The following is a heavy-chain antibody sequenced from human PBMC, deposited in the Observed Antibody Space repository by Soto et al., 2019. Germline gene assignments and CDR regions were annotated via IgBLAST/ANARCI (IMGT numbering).Heavy chain of an antibody. CDR3: ARAKAVVIAALDI. Sequence: PGGSLRLSCKASGFMFNNSAMTWVRQAPGPGLQWVASVSDNGGSRGGTYYADSVKGRFTISRDNSKNTLYLQLDSLTGADTAAYYCARAKAVVIAALDIWGQGTMVTVSS. CDR2: VSDNGGSRGGT. V-gene: IGHV3-23*01. J-gene: IGHJ3*02. CDR1: GFMFNNSA. D-gene: IGHD2-21*01.